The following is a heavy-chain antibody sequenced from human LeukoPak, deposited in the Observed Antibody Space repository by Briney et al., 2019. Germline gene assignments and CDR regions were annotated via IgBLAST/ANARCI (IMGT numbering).Heavy chain of an antibody. CDR3: ARGHTAVTRHFDF. J-gene: IGHJ4*02. V-gene: IGHV3-21*01. Sequence: PGGSLRLSCEASGFTFTTYSMTWVRQAPGKGLEWVSIISSGSSAIFSAVALKGRFTISRDDAKNLLYLDMNSLRAEDTAVYYCARGHTAVTRHFDFWGQGTLVTVSS. CDR2: ISSGSSAI. D-gene: IGHD4-17*01. CDR1: GFTFTTYS.